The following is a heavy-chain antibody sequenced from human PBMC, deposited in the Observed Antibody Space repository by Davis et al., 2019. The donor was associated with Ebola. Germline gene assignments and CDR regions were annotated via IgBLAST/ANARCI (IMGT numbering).Heavy chain of an antibody. CDR3: AREGKYRDESRTFDY. D-gene: IGHD2-2*01. J-gene: IGHJ4*02. CDR1: GFTFSSHW. CDR2: INSDGSRT. Sequence: HTGGSLRLSCAASGFTFSSHWMHWVRQAPGKGLVWVSRINSDGSRTTYADSVKGRFTISRDNSKNTLYLQMNSLRAEDTAVYYCAREGKYRDESRTFDYWGQGTLVTVSS. V-gene: IGHV3-74*01.